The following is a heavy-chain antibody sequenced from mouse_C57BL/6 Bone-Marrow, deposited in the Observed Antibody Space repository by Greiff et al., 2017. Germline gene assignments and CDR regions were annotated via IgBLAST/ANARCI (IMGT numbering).Heavy chain of an antibody. V-gene: IGHV1-22*01. J-gene: IGHJ4*01. D-gene: IGHD1-1*01. CDR3: ASATVVAPLAMDY. Sequence: EVKLVESGPELVKPGASVKMSCKASGYTFTDYNMHWVKQSHGKSLEWIGYINPNNGGTSYNQKFKCKATLTVNKSSSTAYMELRSLTSEDSAVYYCASATVVAPLAMDYWGQGTSVTVSS. CDR1: GYTFTDYN. CDR2: INPNNGGT.